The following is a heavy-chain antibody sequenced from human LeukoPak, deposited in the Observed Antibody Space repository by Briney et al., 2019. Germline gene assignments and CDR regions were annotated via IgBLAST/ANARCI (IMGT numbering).Heavy chain of an antibody. D-gene: IGHD4-11*01. CDR2: INHSGST. V-gene: IGHV4-34*01. CDR1: GGSFSGYY. Sequence: PSETLSLTCAVYGGSFSGYYWSWIRQPSGKGLEWIGEINHSGSTNYNPSLKSRVTISVDTSKNQFSLKLSSVTAADTAVYYCARVGSYSNYQRANWFDPWGQGTLVTVSS. CDR3: ARVGSYSNYQRANWFDP. J-gene: IGHJ5*02.